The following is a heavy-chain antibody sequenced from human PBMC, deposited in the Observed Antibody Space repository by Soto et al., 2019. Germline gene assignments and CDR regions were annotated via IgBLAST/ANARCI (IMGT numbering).Heavy chain of an antibody. CDR1: GGSISSYY. Sequence: SETLSLTCTVSGGSISSYYWSWIRQPPGKGLEWIGYIYYSGSTNYNPSLKSRVTISVDTSKNQFSLKLSSVTAADTAVYYCAWGSYRQIIDYWGQGTLVTVSS. D-gene: IGHD3-16*02. CDR3: AWGSYRQIIDY. CDR2: IYYSGST. V-gene: IGHV4-59*01. J-gene: IGHJ4*02.